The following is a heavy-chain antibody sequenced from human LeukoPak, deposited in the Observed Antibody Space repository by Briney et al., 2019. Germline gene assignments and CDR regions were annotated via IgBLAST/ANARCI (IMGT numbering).Heavy chain of an antibody. CDR1: GFTFSSYS. CDR2: ISSSSSTI. CDR3: ARGSPPYCSSTSCYDVDY. D-gene: IGHD2-2*01. J-gene: IGHJ4*02. Sequence: GGSLRLSCAASGFTFSSYSMNWVRQAPGKGLEWVSYISSSSSTIYYADSVKGRFTISRDNAKNSPYLQMNSLRAEDTAVYYCARGSPPYCSSTSCYDVDYWGQGTLVTVSS. V-gene: IGHV3-48*01.